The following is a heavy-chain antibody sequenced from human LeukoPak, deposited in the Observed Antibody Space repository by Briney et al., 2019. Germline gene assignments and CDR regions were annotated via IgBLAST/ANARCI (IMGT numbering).Heavy chain of an antibody. Sequence: PGGSLRLSCAASGFTFSSYWMSWVRQAPGKGLEWVANIKQDGSEKYYVDSVKGRFTISRDNAKNSLYLQMNSLRAEDTAVYYCARSETYYDFWSGYRYFDYWGQGTLVTVSS. CDR3: ARSETYYDFWSGYRYFDY. J-gene: IGHJ4*02. D-gene: IGHD3-3*01. CDR1: GFTFSSYW. V-gene: IGHV3-7*01. CDR2: IKQDGSEK.